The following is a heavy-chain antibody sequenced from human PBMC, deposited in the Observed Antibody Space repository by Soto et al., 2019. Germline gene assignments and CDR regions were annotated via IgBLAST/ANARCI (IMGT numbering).Heavy chain of an antibody. V-gene: IGHV1-69*01. CDR1: GDTFNNYA. J-gene: IGHJ6*02. D-gene: IGHD3-22*01. CDR2: IIPIVDAT. Sequence: QVPLVQSGAEVKKPGSSVKVSCTASGDTFNNYAISWVRQAPGQGLEWVGGIIPIVDATNYAQKFQGRVTIAADESTGPADMELSRLRSEDTAVYYCSKGSYYDASRGYDTPGVNYYYFGLDGWGQGTPVTVSS. CDR3: SKGSYYDASRGYDTPGVNYYYFGLDG.